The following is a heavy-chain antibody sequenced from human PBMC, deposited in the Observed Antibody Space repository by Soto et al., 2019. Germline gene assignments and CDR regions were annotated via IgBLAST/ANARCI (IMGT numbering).Heavy chain of an antibody. CDR1: GYTFTSYG. D-gene: IGHD3-3*01. CDR3: ARVSDFWSGYHLSHYYYYYMDV. Sequence: GASVKVSCKASGYTFTSYGISWVRQAPGQGLEWMGWISAYNGNTNYAQKTQGRVTMTTDTSTSTAYMELRSLRSDDTAVYYCARVSDFWSGYHLSHYYYYYMDVWGKGTTVTVS. J-gene: IGHJ6*03. CDR2: ISAYNGNT. V-gene: IGHV1-18*01.